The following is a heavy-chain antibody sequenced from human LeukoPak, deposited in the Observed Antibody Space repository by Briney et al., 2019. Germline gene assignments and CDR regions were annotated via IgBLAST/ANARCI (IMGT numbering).Heavy chain of an antibody. Sequence: GGSLRLSCAASGFGFSYYAMHWVRQAPGKGLEWVAVIWPDGNYKDYVNSVKGRFTISRDNSKNTLYLQMNSLRVEDTAVYYCARDGASGTPSLRFDYWGQGARVTVSS. CDR2: IWPDGNYK. V-gene: IGHV3-33*01. CDR1: GFGFSYYA. J-gene: IGHJ4*02. CDR3: ARDGASGTPSLRFDY. D-gene: IGHD6-25*01.